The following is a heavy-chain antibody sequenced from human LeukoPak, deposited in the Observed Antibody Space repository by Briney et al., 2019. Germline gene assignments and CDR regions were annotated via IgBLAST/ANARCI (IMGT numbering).Heavy chain of an antibody. D-gene: IGHD6-19*01. CDR3: ARDISGWLDY. CDR1: GFTFSSYS. Sequence: GGSLRLSCAASGFTFSSYSMNWVRQAPGKGPEWVSSISSSSSYIYYADSVKGRFTISRDNAKNSLYLQMNSLRAEDTAVYYCARDISGWLDYWGQGTLVTVSS. CDR2: ISSSSSYI. J-gene: IGHJ4*02. V-gene: IGHV3-21*01.